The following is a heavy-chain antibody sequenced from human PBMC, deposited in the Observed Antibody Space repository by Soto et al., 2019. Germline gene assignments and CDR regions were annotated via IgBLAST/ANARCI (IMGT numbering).Heavy chain of an antibody. CDR1: GFIFSSYG. CDR2: ISYDGSNK. Sequence: QVQLVESGGGVVQPGSSLRLSCAASGFIFSSYGMHWVRQAAGKGLEWVAVISYDGSNKYYADSVKGRFTISRDNSKNTLYLQMNSLRAEDTAVYYCAKDRTRDYGDSPYFDYWGQGTLVTVSS. D-gene: IGHD4-17*01. J-gene: IGHJ4*02. CDR3: AKDRTRDYGDSPYFDY. V-gene: IGHV3-30*18.